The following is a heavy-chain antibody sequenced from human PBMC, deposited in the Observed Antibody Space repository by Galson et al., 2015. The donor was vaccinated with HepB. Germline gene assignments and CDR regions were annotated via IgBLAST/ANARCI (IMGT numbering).Heavy chain of an antibody. Sequence: SLRLSCAASGFTLRTYSMNWVRQAPGKGLEWVSSISATSSYIFYADSVKGRFTISRDNAKNSLFLQMNSLRPEDTAVYYCARDQAEEYQRLYEYYFDSWGLGTLVTVSS. V-gene: IGHV3-21*01. CDR3: ARDQAEEYQRLYEYYFDS. CDR2: ISATSSYI. J-gene: IGHJ4*02. D-gene: IGHD1-1*01. CDR1: GFTLRTYS.